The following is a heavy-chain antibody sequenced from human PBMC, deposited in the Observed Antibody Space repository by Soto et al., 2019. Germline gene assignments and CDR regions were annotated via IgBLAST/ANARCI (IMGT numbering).Heavy chain of an antibody. CDR3: ARDRARKGTYYFDN. CDR1: GFNYISYG. V-gene: IGHV3-33*01. Sequence: QVYLVESGGGVVQPGTSLRLSCEASGFNYISYGIHWVRQAPGKALEWVAVVYYDGTEKYYGDSVKGRFTITRDNSQNTLYLQMNSLRVEDTAVYYCARDRARKGTYYFDNWGQGTLVTVSA. CDR2: VYYDGTEK. J-gene: IGHJ4*02.